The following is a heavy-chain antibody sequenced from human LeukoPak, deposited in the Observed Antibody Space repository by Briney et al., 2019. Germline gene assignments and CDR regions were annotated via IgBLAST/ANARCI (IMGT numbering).Heavy chain of an antibody. J-gene: IGHJ4*02. CDR2: ITSSSSYT. D-gene: IGHD5-18*01. CDR1: GFTFSDYY. Sequence: PGGSLRLSCAASGFTFSDYYMSWIRQPPGQGLEWVSYITSSSSYTNYADSVKGRFTISRDNAKNSLYLQMNSLRAEDTAMYYCARQIRGYSGYFDYWGQGTLVTVSS. CDR3: ARQIRGYSGYFDY. V-gene: IGHV3-11*03.